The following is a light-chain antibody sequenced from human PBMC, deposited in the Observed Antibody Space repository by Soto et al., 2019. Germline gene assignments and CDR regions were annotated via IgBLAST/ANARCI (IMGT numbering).Light chain of an antibody. V-gene: IGKV3-15*01. CDR1: QSVSMN. CDR2: ATS. Sequence: DIVMTQSPATLSVSPGERATLSCRASQSVSMNLAWYQQKRGQAPRLLIYATSTRATGIPARFSGSGSGTEFTLTISSLQSEDFAVYYCQQYENWPPRYTFGQGTKLDLK. CDR3: QQYENWPPRYT. J-gene: IGKJ2*01.